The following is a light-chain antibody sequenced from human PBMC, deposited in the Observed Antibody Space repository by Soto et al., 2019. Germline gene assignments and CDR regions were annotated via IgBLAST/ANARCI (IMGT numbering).Light chain of an antibody. V-gene: IGLV2-11*01. Sequence: QSALTQPRSVSGSPGQSVTISCTGTSSDVGGYNYVSWYQQHPGKAPKLMIYDVSKRPSGVPDRFSGSKSGNTASLTMAALQAEDEADCYCCSYAGSYTHVFGTGTKVTVL. J-gene: IGLJ1*01. CDR1: SSDVGGYNY. CDR3: CSYAGSYTHV. CDR2: DVS.